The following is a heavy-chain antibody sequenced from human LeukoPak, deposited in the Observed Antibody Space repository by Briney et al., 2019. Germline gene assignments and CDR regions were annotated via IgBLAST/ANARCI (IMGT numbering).Heavy chain of an antibody. CDR1: GGSISSGSYH. Sequence: SQTLSLTCTVSGGSISSGSYHWSWIRQPAGKALEWIGRIYPSGSTDYDPSLKSRVTISVDTSKNQFSLKLSSVTAADTAVYYCARADSSGLTSIYWGQGTLVTVSS. CDR2: IYPSGST. D-gene: IGHD3-22*01. CDR3: ARADSSGLTSIY. J-gene: IGHJ4*02. V-gene: IGHV4-61*02.